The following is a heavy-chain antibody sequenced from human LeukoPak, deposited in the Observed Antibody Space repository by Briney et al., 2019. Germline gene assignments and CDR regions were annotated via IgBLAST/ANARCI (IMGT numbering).Heavy chain of an antibody. J-gene: IGHJ2*01. Sequence: GGSLRLSCAASGFTFSSYALSWVRQAPGKGLEWVSAVTGSGSSTYYADSVKGRFTISRDNSKNTLYLQMHSLRAEDTAVYCCAKANSSSWSDWYFDLRGRGTLVIVSS. CDR2: VTGSGSST. CDR1: GFTFSSYA. CDR3: AKANSSSWSDWYFDL. V-gene: IGHV3-23*01. D-gene: IGHD6-13*01.